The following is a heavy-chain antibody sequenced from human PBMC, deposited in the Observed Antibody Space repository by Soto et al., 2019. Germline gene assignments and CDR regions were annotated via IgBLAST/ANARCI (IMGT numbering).Heavy chain of an antibody. D-gene: IGHD6-13*01. CDR1: GGAISSSKW. V-gene: IGHV4-4*02. CDR3: ARASATIAAAAIFDY. CDR2: IYQSGST. J-gene: IGHJ4*02. Sequence: QVQLQESGPGLVKPSGTLSLTCAVSGGAISSSKWWSWVRQPPGKGLEWIGEIYQSGSTNYNPSPESRVTMAGDRSRHQFSRTLTSVRAADTAVYYCARASATIAAAAIFDYWGQGTLVTVSS.